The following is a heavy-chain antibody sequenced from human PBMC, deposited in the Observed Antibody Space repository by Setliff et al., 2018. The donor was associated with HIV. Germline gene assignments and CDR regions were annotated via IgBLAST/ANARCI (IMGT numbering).Heavy chain of an antibody. CDR2: IYYSGNT. J-gene: IGHJ4*02. D-gene: IGHD3-9*01. CDR3: ARPFDWGSSHPLGH. CDR1: GGSSSSSSFY. V-gene: IGHV4-39*01. Sequence: PSETLSLTCTASGGSSSSSSFYWGWIRQPPGKGLEWIGSIYYSGNTYYNPSLKSRVTISVDTSKNQFSLKLSSVTAADTAVYYCARPFDWGSSHPLGHWSQGTLVTVSS.